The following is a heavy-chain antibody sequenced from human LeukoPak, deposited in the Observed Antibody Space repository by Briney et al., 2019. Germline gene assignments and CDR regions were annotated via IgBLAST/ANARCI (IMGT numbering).Heavy chain of an antibody. J-gene: IGHJ4*02. CDR2: ISSSSSTI. CDR1: GFTFSSYC. D-gene: IGHD1-26*01. Sequence: PGGSLRLSCAASGFTFSSYCMHWVRQAPGKGLEWLSFISSSSSTIYYADSVKGRFIISRDNAKNSLSLLMNSLRAEDTAVYYCARDSSGSLFDYWGQGTLVTVSS. V-gene: IGHV3-48*04. CDR3: ARDSSGSLFDY.